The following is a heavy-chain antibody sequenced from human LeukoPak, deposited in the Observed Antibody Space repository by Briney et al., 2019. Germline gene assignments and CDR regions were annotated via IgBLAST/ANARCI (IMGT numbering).Heavy chain of an antibody. J-gene: IGHJ3*02. Sequence: PSETLSLTCTVSGGSISSGSYYWRWLRQPAGRGLEWIGRIYTSGSTNYNPSLKSRVTISVDTSKNQFSLKLSSVTAADTAVYYCARALGVDAFDIWGQGTMVTVSS. CDR1: GGSISSGSYY. CDR2: IYTSGST. V-gene: IGHV4-61*02. D-gene: IGHD3-16*01. CDR3: ARALGVDAFDI.